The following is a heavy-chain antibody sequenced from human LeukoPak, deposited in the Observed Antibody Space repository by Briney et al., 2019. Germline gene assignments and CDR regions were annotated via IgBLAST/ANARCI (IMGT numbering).Heavy chain of an antibody. CDR3: ARGPDDGYNYIIY. V-gene: IGHV4-59*01. Sequence: SETLSLTCTVSDGSISSYYWSWIRQPPGKGLEWIGYVYNSGSTDYNPSLKSQVTISVGTSKNHFSLNLSSVTAADTAVYYCARGPDDGYNYIIYWGQGILVTVSS. J-gene: IGHJ4*02. D-gene: IGHD5-24*01. CDR1: DGSISSYY. CDR2: VYNSGST.